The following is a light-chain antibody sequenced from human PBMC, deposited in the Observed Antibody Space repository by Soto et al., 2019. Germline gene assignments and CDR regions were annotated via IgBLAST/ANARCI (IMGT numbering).Light chain of an antibody. J-gene: IGKJ5*01. Sequence: EIVMTQSPATLSVSPGERATLSCRASETVSSYLLWYQQKPGQDPRLLIYDAYERATGIPARFSGSGSETDFTLTISSLEPEDFGVYYCMHRMNWPLTFGQGTRLEIK. V-gene: IGKV3-11*01. CDR1: ETVSSY. CDR3: MHRMNWPLT. CDR2: DAY.